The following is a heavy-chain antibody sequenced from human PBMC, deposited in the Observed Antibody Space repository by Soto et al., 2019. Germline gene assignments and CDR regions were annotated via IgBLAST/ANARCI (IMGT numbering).Heavy chain of an antibody. V-gene: IGHV1-18*01. Sequence: QVQLVQSGAAVKKPGASVKVSCEASGYSFTRNHISWVRQAPGQGLEWLGWISAYNGNTNYAQKLQGRVTMTADTSASTSYMALRSLRSDDTAVYYCARGGQPIDCWGQGTLVTESS. CDR1: GYSFTRNH. CDR3: ARGGQPIDC. CDR2: ISAYNGNT. J-gene: IGHJ4*02.